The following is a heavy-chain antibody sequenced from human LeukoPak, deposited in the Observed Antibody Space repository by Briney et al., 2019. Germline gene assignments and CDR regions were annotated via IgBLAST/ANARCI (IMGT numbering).Heavy chain of an antibody. D-gene: IGHD2-21*02. CDR2: IYPGDSDT. CDR1: GYSFTTYW. V-gene: IGHV5-51*01. CDR3: ARAADCGGDCYPSYFDY. J-gene: IGHJ4*02. Sequence: GESLQISCKGSGYSFTTYWIGWVRPLPGKGLEWMGIIYPGDSDTRYSPSFQGQVTISADKSISTAYLQWSSLKASDTAMYYCARAADCGGDCYPSYFDYWGQGTLVTVSS.